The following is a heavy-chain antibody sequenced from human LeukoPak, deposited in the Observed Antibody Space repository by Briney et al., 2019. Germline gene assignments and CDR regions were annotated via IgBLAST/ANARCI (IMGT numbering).Heavy chain of an antibody. J-gene: IGHJ4*02. CDR3: ARSRLLLDY. Sequence: ASVKVSCKAYGYTFITYYIHWVRQGPGQGLEWMGIISPSGGSTTYAQRFQGRVTMTGDTSTSTVYMELSSLRSEDTAVYYCARSRLLLDYWGQGTLVTVSS. D-gene: IGHD2-21*02. V-gene: IGHV1-46*01. CDR1: GYTFITYY. CDR2: ISPSGGST.